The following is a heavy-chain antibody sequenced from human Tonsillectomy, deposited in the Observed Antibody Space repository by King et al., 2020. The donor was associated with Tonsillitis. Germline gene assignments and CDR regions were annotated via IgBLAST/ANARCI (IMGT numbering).Heavy chain of an antibody. CDR1: GYSFTSYW. Sequence: VQLVESGAEVKKPGESLKISCKGSGYSFTSYWIGWVRQMPGKGLEWMGNSDPGDSDTRYSPSFQGQVTISADKSSSTAYLQWSSLKASDTAMYYCAKEALMEYRIGYNWFDHWGQGTLVTVSS. D-gene: IGHD2-8*01. CDR3: AKEALMEYRIGYNWFDH. CDR2: SDPGDSDT. J-gene: IGHJ5*02. V-gene: IGHV5-51*01.